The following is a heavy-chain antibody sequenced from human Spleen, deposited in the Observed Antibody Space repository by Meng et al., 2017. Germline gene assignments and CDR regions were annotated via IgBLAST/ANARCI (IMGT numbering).Heavy chain of an antibody. J-gene: IGHJ3*02. CDR1: GFTFSSYS. CDR3: ARTPVAYCGGDCTSGAFDI. V-gene: IGHV3-21*01. D-gene: IGHD2-21*02. CDR2: ISGSSSSTRSYI. Sequence: GGSLRLSCAASGFTFSSYSMNWVRQAPGKGLEGVSSISGSSSSTRSYIYYADSVKGRFTISRDNAKNSLYLQMNSLRAEDTAVYYCARTPVAYCGGDCTSGAFDIWGQGTMVTVSS.